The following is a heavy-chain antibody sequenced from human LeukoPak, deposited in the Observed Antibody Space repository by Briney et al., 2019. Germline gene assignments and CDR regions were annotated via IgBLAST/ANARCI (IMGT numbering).Heavy chain of an antibody. V-gene: IGHV4-59*08. CDR1: GGSTSRYY. Sequence: SETLSLTCTVSGGSTSRYYWSWIRQPPGKSLEWIGYIYYSGSTPYTPSLKSRATLSIDTSKNQFSLNLSSVTAADTAVYYCARLPGIAAVWGQGTRVIVSS. CDR2: IYYSGST. CDR3: ARLPGIAAV. D-gene: IGHD6-13*01. J-gene: IGHJ1*01.